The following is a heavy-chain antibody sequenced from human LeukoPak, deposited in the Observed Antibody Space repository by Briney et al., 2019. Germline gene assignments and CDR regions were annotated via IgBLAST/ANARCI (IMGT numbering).Heavy chain of an antibody. CDR3: ARLTYSSTLSFDY. Sequence: SETLSLTCAVYGGSLSGYYWSWIRQPPGKGLEWIGYIYYSGSTNYNPSLKSRVTISVDTSKNQFSLKLSSVTAADTAVYYCARLTYSSTLSFDYWGQGTLVTVSS. CDR1: GGSLSGYY. D-gene: IGHD6-13*01. CDR2: IYYSGST. J-gene: IGHJ4*02. V-gene: IGHV4-59*01.